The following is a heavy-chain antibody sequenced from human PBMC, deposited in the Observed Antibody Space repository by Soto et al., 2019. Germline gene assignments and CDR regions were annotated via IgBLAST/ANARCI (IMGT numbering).Heavy chain of an antibody. V-gene: IGHV4-59*01. CDR3: ARSEGRYYDFWSGPKPLDY. J-gene: IGHJ4*02. CDR1: GGSISSYY. D-gene: IGHD3-3*01. CDR2: IYYSGST. Sequence: SETLSLTCTVSGGSISSYYWSWIRQPPGKGLEWIGYIYYSGSTNYNPSLKSRVTISVDTSKNQFSLKLSSVTAADTAVYYCARSEGRYYDFWSGPKPLDYWGQGTLVTVSS.